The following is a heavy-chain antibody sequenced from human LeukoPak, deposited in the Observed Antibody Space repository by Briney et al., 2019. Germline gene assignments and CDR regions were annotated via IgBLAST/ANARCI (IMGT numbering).Heavy chain of an antibody. CDR3: ARESRQSHMIVVVWDGAFDI. Sequence: GGSLRLSCAASGFTFSSYAMHWVRQAPGKGLEWVAVISYDGSNKYYADSVKGRFTISRDNSKNTLYLQMNSLRAEDTAVYYCARESRQSHMIVVVWDGAFDIWGQGTMVTVSS. CDR1: GFTFSSYA. V-gene: IGHV3-30-3*01. J-gene: IGHJ3*02. D-gene: IGHD3-22*01. CDR2: ISYDGSNK.